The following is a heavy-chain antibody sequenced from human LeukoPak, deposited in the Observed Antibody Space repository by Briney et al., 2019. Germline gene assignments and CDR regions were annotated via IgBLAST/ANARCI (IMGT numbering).Heavy chain of an antibody. CDR1: GGSISSSSYY. CDR3: AREADTPYFDY. Sequence: SETLSLTRTVSGGSISSSSYYWGWIRQPPGKGLEWIGSIYYSGSTYYNPSLKSRVTISVDTSKNQFSLKLSSVTAADTAVYYCAREADTPYFDYWGQGTLVTVSS. V-gene: IGHV4-39*07. J-gene: IGHJ4*02. D-gene: IGHD2-2*02. CDR2: IYYSGST.